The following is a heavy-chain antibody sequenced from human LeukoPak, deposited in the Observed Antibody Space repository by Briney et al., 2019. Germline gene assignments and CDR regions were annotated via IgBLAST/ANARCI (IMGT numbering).Heavy chain of an antibody. V-gene: IGHV1-69*05. CDR2: IIPIFGTA. D-gene: IGHD2-2*01. J-gene: IGHJ4*02. CDR3: ARGGDIVVVPAAPAAFYFDY. Sequence: SVKVSCKASGGTFSSYAISWVRQAPGQGLEWMGGIIPIFGTANYAQKFQGRVTITTDESTSTAYMELSSLRSEDTAVYYCARGGDIVVVPAAPAAFYFDYWGQGTLVTVSS. CDR1: GGTFSSYA.